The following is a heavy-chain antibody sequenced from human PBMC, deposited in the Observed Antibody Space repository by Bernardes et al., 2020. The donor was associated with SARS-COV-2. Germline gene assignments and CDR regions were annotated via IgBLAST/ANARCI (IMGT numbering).Heavy chain of an antibody. CDR2: LYSAGST. Sequence: GGSLRLSRAVSGFAVRSNYINWVRQAPGKGLEWVSILYSAGSTNYADPVKGRFSVSRDDSKNTVYLQMNRLTTEDTAVYYCTSEVSTALSPWGQGTLVTVSS. CDR1: GFAVRSNY. D-gene: IGHD2-2*01. CDR3: TSEVSTALSP. J-gene: IGHJ5*02. V-gene: IGHV3-66*02.